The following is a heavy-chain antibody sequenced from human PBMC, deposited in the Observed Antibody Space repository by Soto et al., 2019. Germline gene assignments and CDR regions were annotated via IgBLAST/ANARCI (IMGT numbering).Heavy chain of an antibody. CDR1: GFTFSSYA. Sequence: GGSLRLSCAASGFTFSSYAIHCVRQAPGKGLEWVAFMSSDGSNTFYADSVRGRFTVSRDNSKSTLYLQMNGLMPEDTAVYYCTKSNSTALVKSYFDYWGQGTLVTVSS. CDR2: MSSDGSNT. D-gene: IGHD5-18*01. V-gene: IGHV3-30*18. J-gene: IGHJ4*02. CDR3: TKSNSTALVKSYFDY.